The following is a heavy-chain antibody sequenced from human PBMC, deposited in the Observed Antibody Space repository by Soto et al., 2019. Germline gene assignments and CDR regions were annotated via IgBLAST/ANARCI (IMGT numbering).Heavy chain of an antibody. J-gene: IGHJ4*02. Sequence: SVKVSCKASGGTFSSYAISWVRQAPGQGLEWMGGIIPIFGTANYAQKFQGRVTITADESTSTAYMELSSLRSEDTAVYYCARDTRNYYDSSGYLDYWGQGTLVTVSS. V-gene: IGHV1-69*13. D-gene: IGHD3-22*01. CDR3: ARDTRNYYDSSGYLDY. CDR1: GGTFSSYA. CDR2: IIPIFGTA.